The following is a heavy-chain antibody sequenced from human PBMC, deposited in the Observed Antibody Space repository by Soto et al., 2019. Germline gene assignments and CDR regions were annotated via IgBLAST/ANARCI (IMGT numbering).Heavy chain of an antibody. CDR1: GVTVSNNY. CDR3: ARDTYDDY. J-gene: IGHJ4*02. V-gene: IGHV3-66*01. D-gene: IGHD3-3*01. CDR2: IYSGGRT. Sequence: EVQLVESGGGLVQPGGSLRLSFAASGVTVSNNYMSWVRQAPGKGLEWASVIYSGGRTYYADSVKGRFINARDSSKNTLYLQMNGPRAEDTAVYYCARDTYDDYRGQGTLVTVSS.